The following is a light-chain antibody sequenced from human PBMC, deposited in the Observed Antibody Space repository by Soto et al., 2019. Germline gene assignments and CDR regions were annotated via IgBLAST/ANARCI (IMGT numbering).Light chain of an antibody. V-gene: IGKV3-20*01. CDR1: QSVSSY. Sequence: EIVLTQSPGTLSLSPGERAALSSRASQSVSSYLAWYQQKPGQAPRLLISDASSRAPGIPDRFSGSGSGTDFTLAISRLEPEDFAVYYCQQYGDSPVTFGQGTKVDIK. CDR2: DAS. J-gene: IGKJ1*01. CDR3: QQYGDSPVT.